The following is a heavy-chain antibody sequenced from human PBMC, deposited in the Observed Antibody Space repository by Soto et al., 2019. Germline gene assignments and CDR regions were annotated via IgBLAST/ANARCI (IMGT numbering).Heavy chain of an antibody. CDR1: GFTFSSYA. D-gene: IGHD6-19*01. Sequence: PGGSLRLSCAASGFTFSSYAMHWVRQAPGKGLEWVAVISYDGSNKYYADSVKGRFTISRDNSKNTLYLQMNSLRAEDTAVYYCARDQVAGTPGAFDIWGQGTMVTVSS. CDR3: ARDQVAGTPGAFDI. CDR2: ISYDGSNK. V-gene: IGHV3-30-3*01. J-gene: IGHJ3*02.